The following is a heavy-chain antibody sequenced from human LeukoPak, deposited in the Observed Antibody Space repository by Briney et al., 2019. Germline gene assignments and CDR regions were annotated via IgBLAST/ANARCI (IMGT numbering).Heavy chain of an antibody. CDR1: GFTFSSYA. CDR2: ISYDGSNK. CDR3: ARYSSGWYYFDY. D-gene: IGHD6-19*01. Sequence: GRSLRLSCEASGFTFSSYAMHWVRQAPGKGLEWVAVISYDGSNKYYADSVKGRFTISRDNSKNTLYLQMNSLRAEDTAVYYCARYSSGWYYFDYWGQGTLVTVSS. V-gene: IGHV3-30*04. J-gene: IGHJ4*02.